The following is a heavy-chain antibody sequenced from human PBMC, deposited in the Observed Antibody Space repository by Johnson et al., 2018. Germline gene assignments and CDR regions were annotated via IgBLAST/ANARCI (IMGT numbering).Heavy chain of an antibody. J-gene: IGHJ6*02. CDR2: IIPIFGTA. Sequence: GPRLEWMGGIIPIFGTANYAQKFQCRVTITADESTSTAYMELSSLRSEDTAVYYCARDGSYYGMDVWGQGTTVTVSS. V-gene: IGHV1-69*01. CDR3: ARDGSYYGMDV.